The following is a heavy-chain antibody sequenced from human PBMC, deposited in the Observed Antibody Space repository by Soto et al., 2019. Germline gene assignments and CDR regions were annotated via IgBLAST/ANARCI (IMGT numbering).Heavy chain of an antibody. CDR1: GGSISSSNW. Sequence: PSETLSLTCAVSGGSISSSNWWSWVRQPPGKGLEWIGEIYHVGSTNYNPSLKSRATISVDKSKNQFSLKLSSVTAADTAVYYCASLAVAGEIDYWGQGTLVTVSS. J-gene: IGHJ4*02. CDR3: ASLAVAGEIDY. D-gene: IGHD6-19*01. V-gene: IGHV4-4*02. CDR2: IYHVGST.